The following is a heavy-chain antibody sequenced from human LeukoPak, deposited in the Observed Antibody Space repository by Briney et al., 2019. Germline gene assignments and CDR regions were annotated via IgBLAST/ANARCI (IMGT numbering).Heavy chain of an antibody. J-gene: IGHJ4*02. CDR3: ARLSDRYSYDYADY. CDR2: ISDSGDST. V-gene: IGHV3-23*01. CDR1: GFTFSSYG. Sequence: GGSLRLSCAASGFTFSSYGMSWVRQAPGKGLEWVSAISDSGDSTYSADSVKGRFTISRDNSKNTLYLQMNSVRAEDTAVYYCARLSDRYSYDYADYWGQGTLVTVSS. D-gene: IGHD5-18*01.